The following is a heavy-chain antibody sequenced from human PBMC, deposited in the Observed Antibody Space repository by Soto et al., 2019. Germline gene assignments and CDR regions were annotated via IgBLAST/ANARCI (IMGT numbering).Heavy chain of an antibody. CDR2: MGGSGRST. D-gene: IGHD3-22*01. V-gene: IGHV3-23*01. CDR3: AKKSSNYYDSSGYSDY. CDR1: GFTFSSYA. J-gene: IGHJ4*02. Sequence: GGSLRLSCAASGFTFSSYAMTWVRQAPGKGLEWVSSMGGSGRSTYYTDSVKGRFTISRDNSKSTLYLQMTSLRAEDTALYYCAKKSSNYYDSSGYSDYWGQGTLVTVSS.